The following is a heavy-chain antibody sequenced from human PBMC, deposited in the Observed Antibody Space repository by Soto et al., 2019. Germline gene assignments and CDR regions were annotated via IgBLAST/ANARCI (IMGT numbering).Heavy chain of an antibody. Sequence: PGGSLRLSCAASGFTFSSYAMSWVRQAPGKGLEWVSAISGSGGSTYYADSGKGRFTISRDNSKNTLYLQMNSLRAEDTAVYYCAKDDGGSGGMDVWGQGTTVTVSS. J-gene: IGHJ6*02. V-gene: IGHV3-23*01. CDR2: ISGSGGST. CDR1: GFTFSSYA. CDR3: AKDDGGSGGMDV. D-gene: IGHD3-10*01.